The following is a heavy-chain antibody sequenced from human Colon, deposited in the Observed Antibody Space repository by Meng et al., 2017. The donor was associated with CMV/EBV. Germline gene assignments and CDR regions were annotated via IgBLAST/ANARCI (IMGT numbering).Heavy chain of an antibody. CDR1: GGSFIGYS. D-gene: IGHD1-26*01. V-gene: IGHV4-34*01. Sequence: SETLSLTCALSGGSFIGYSWSWLRQPPGKGPEWIGDIDHVGATNYNPSLKSRVTISVDTSKNEFSLSLTSVTATDTAVYYCARRSGSYRLTYWFDPWGQGTLVTVSS. CDR2: IDHVGAT. J-gene: IGHJ5*02. CDR3: ARRSGSYRLTYWFDP.